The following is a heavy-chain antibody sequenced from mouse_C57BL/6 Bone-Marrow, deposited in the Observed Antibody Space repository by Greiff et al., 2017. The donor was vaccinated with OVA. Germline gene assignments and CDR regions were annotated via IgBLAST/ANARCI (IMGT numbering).Heavy chain of an antibody. CDR1: GFTFSDYG. CDR2: ISSGSSTI. Sequence: EVQVVESGGGLVKPGGSLKLSCAASGFTFSDYGMHWVRQAPEKGLEWVAYISSGSSTIYYADTVKGRFTISRDNAKNTLFLQMTSLRSEDTAMYYCARETTVVDWYFDVWGTVTTVTVSS. D-gene: IGHD1-1*01. J-gene: IGHJ1*03. V-gene: IGHV5-17*01. CDR3: ARETTVVDWYFDV.